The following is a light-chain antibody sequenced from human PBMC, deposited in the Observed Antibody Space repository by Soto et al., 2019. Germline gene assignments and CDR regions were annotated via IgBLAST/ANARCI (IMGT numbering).Light chain of an antibody. CDR3: LQYHNLWA. CDR2: GAS. Sequence: EIVLTQSPGTLSLSPGERATLSCRASQSVRSVYLAWYQQKPGQAPRLLIYGASSRATGIPDRFSGSGSATDITLTISRLEPEDFTVYSCLQYHNLWAFGQGTKVDIK. V-gene: IGKV3-20*01. J-gene: IGKJ1*01. CDR1: QSVRSVY.